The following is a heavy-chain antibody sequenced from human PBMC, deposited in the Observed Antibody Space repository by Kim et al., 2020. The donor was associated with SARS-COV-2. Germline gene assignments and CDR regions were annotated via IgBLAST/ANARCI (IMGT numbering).Heavy chain of an antibody. CDR1: GGTFSSYA. CDR2: IIPIFGTA. V-gene: IGHV1-69*13. CDR3: ARSLVVTVYWYFDL. Sequence: SVKVSCKASGGTFSSYAISWVRQAPGQGLEWMGGIIPIFGTANYAQKFQGRVTITADESTSTAYMELSSLRSEDTAVYYCARSLVVTVYWYFDLWGRGTLVTVSS. D-gene: IGHD3-22*01. J-gene: IGHJ2*01.